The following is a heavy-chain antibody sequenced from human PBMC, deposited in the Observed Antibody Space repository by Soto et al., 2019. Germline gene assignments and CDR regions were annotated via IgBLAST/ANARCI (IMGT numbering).Heavy chain of an antibody. CDR1: GYSFATYG. J-gene: IGHJ4*02. Sequence: ASVKVSCKASGYSFATYGIFWVRQAPGQGLEWMGWISPYNGKTNYAQNLQGRVSMTTDTSTTTAYMELRSLRSDDTAVYYCARPYDSSQSPRFDYWGQGTLVTVSS. V-gene: IGHV1-18*01. D-gene: IGHD3-22*01. CDR2: ISPYNGKT. CDR3: ARPYDSSQSPRFDY.